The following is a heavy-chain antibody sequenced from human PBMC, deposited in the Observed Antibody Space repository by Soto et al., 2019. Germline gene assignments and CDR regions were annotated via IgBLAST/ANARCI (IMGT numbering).Heavy chain of an antibody. CDR1: GGTFINYA. CDR2: IIPLFDTT. J-gene: IGHJ6*02. D-gene: IGHD3-3*01. Sequence: QVQLVQSGAEVKKPGSSVKVSCEASGGTFINYAFTWVRQAPGQGLEWMGGIIPLFDTTNYAQRFQGRVTITADESTSTAYMELSSLRSEDTAVYFCGRLIVGVAGNMAHYYSAIDVRGQGTTVIVSS. V-gene: IGHV1-69*01. CDR3: GRLIVGVAGNMAHYYSAIDV.